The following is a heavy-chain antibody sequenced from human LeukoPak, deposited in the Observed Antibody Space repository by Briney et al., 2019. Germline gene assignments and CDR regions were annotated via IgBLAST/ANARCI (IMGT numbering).Heavy chain of an antibody. D-gene: IGHD2-15*01. Sequence: ASVKVSCKASGYTLTGYYMHWVRQAPGQGLEWMGWINPNSGGTNYAQKFQGRVTMTRDTSISTAYMELSRLRSDDTAVYYCARAYCSGGSCSAGIDYWGQGTLVTVSS. J-gene: IGHJ4*02. CDR2: INPNSGGT. V-gene: IGHV1-2*02. CDR3: ARAYCSGGSCSAGIDY. CDR1: GYTLTGYY.